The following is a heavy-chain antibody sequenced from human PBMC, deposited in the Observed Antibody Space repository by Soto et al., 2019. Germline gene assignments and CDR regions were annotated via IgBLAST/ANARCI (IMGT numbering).Heavy chain of an antibody. CDR1: GYTFTSYG. Sequence: QVQLVQSGAEVKKPGASVKVSCKASGYTFTSYGISWVRQAPGQGLEWMGWISAYNGNTNDAQKLQGRVTMTTDTSTSTAYMELRSLRSDDTAVYYCARTIWEPNPIYSSPYYMDVWGKGTTVTVSS. J-gene: IGHJ6*03. V-gene: IGHV1-18*01. CDR3: ARTIWEPNPIYSSPYYMDV. D-gene: IGHD1-26*01. CDR2: ISAYNGNT.